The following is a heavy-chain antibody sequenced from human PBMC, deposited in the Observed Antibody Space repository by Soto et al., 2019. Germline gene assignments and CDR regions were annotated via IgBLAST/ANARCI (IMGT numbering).Heavy chain of an antibody. CDR2: IYPGDSET. V-gene: IGHV5-51*01. CDR1: GYNFATSW. CDR3: ARRSRLTGTVNFDL. Sequence: GESLKISCQGSGYNFATSWIGWVRQMPGKGLEWMGIIYPGDSETRYSPSFQGHVSFSVDKSIFTAYLQWTGLRASDSAMYYCARRSRLTGTVNFDLWGQGTQVTVSS. D-gene: IGHD7-27*01. J-gene: IGHJ4*02.